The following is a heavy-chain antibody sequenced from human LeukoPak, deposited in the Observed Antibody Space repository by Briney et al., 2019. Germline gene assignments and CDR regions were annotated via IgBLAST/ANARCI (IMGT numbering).Heavy chain of an antibody. CDR2: INPSGGST. CDR1: GYTFTSYY. CDR3: ARVYGSGSYRDAFDI. Sequence: ASVKVSCKASGYTFTSYYMHLVRQAPGQGLEWMGIINPSGGSTSYAQKFQGRVTMTRDTSTSTVYMELSSLRSEDTAVYYCARVYGSGSYRDAFDIWGQGTMVTVSS. D-gene: IGHD3-10*01. J-gene: IGHJ3*02. V-gene: IGHV1-46*01.